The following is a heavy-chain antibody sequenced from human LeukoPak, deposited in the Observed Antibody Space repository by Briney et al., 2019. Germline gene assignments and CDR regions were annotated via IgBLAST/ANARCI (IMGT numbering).Heavy chain of an antibody. CDR2: ISSSGTTI. V-gene: IGHV3-11*04. Sequence: GGSLRLSCAASGFTFSDYYMSWIRQAPGKGLECVPYISSSGTTIYDADSVKGRFTIFRDNAKKSLYLQMNSLRAEDTAVYYCASIAEYYYDSSGYYSLNHWGQGTLVTVSS. CDR3: ASIAEYYYDSSGYYSLNH. D-gene: IGHD3-22*01. CDR1: GFTFSDYY. J-gene: IGHJ5*02.